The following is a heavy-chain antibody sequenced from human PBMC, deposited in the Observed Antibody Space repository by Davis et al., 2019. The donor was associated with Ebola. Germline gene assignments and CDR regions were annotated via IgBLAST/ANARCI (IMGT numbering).Heavy chain of an antibody. Sequence: GESLKISCSASGFTFSSYAMHWVRQAPGKGLEYVSAISSNGGSTSYADSVKGRFTISRDNAKNTLYLQMNSLRAEDTAVYYCARDGREDFDYWGQGTLVTVSS. D-gene: IGHD1-26*01. CDR1: GFTFSSYA. CDR3: ARDGREDFDY. CDR2: ISSNGGST. J-gene: IGHJ4*02. V-gene: IGHV3-64*04.